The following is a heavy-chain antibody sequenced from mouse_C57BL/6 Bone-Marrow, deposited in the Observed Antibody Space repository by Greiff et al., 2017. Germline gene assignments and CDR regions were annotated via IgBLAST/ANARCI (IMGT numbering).Heavy chain of an antibody. CDR2: INPNNGGT. CDR3: ARSVYYSGSPWFAY. Sequence: VQLQQSGPELVKPGASVKISCKASGYTFTDYNMDWVKQSHGKSLEWIGDINPNNGGTIYNQKFKGKATLTVDKSSSTANMELRSLTSENTAVYYCARSVYYSGSPWFAYWGQGTLVTVSA. J-gene: IGHJ3*01. V-gene: IGHV1-18*01. D-gene: IGHD1-1*01. CDR1: GYTFTDYN.